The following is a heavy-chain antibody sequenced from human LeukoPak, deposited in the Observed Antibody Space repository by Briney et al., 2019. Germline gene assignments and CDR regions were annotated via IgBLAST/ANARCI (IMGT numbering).Heavy chain of an antibody. D-gene: IGHD3-3*01. CDR1: GFTFSSYS. CDR3: ARDAKILEWLPYFDY. Sequence: PGGSLRLSCAASGFTFSSYSMNWVRQAPGKGLEWASSISSSSSYIYYADSVKGRFTISRDNAKNSLYLQMNSLRAEGTAVYYCARDAKILEWLPYFDYWGQGTLVTVSS. J-gene: IGHJ4*02. CDR2: ISSSSSYI. V-gene: IGHV3-21*01.